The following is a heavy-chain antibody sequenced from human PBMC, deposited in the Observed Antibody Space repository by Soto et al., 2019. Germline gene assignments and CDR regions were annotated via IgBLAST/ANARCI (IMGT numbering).Heavy chain of an antibody. CDR1: GYSISSGYY. Sequence: SETLSLTCDVSGYSISSGYYWACVRQPPGKGMEWIGSINHRGNSYYNPSLKSRVTISVDTSKNQGSLKVSSVTAADTAVYYCARSGNDYGSYIDYWGQGTLVTVYS. V-gene: IGHV4-38-2*01. D-gene: IGHD4-17*01. J-gene: IGHJ4*02. CDR3: ARSGNDYGSYIDY. CDR2: INHRGNS.